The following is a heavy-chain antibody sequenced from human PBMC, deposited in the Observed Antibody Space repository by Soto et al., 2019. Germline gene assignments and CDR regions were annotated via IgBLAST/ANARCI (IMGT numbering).Heavy chain of an antibody. D-gene: IGHD1-7*01. V-gene: IGHV3-74*01. Sequence: VGSLRLSCAASGFTFSSYWMHWVRQAPGKGLVWVSRIKPDGSWTIHADSVKGRFTISRDNAKSMAYLQMNSLRVEDTAVYYCAGYNWNSQNYWGHGTLVTVSS. CDR1: GFTFSSYW. CDR3: AGYNWNSQNY. J-gene: IGHJ4*01. CDR2: IKPDGSWT.